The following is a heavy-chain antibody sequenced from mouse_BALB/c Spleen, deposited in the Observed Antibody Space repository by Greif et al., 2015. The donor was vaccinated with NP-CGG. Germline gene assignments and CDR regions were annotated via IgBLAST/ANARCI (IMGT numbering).Heavy chain of an antibody. CDR2: INPGSSTI. Sequence: EVQLQESGGGLVQPGGSLNLSCAASGFDFSRYWMSWARQAPGKGQEWIGEINPGSSTINYTPSLKDKFIISRDNAKNTLYLQMSKVRSEDTALYYCARLDGNYELYAMDYWGQGTSVTVSS. J-gene: IGHJ4*01. D-gene: IGHD2-1*01. CDR3: ARLDGNYELYAMDY. V-gene: IGHV4-2*02. CDR1: GFDFSRYW.